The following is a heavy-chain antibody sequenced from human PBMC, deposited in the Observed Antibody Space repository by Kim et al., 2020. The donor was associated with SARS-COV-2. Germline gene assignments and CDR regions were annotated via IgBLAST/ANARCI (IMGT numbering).Heavy chain of an antibody. CDR3: GKDLVPGGLDV. D-gene: IGHD2-8*02. CDR2: FSLDSNRI. CDR1: GFTFNRYA. Sequence: GGSLRLSFIVSGFTFNRYAMHWVRQAPGKGLEWVGGFSLDSNRIDYADSVKGRFTISRDFAKNSLYLQMNSLRVDDTALYYCGKDLVPGGLDVWGQGTTVTVSS. J-gene: IGHJ6*02. V-gene: IGHV3-9*01.